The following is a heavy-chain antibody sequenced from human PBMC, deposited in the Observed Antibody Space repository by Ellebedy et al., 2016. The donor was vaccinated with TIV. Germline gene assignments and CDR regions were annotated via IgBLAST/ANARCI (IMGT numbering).Heavy chain of an antibody. J-gene: IGHJ5*02. V-gene: IGHV3-9*01. D-gene: IGHD3-9*01. CDR2: ISWNSGSI. CDR3: AMGGGPHFDWLLA. CDR1: GFTFDDYA. Sequence: PGGSLRLSCAASGFTFDDYAMHWVRQAPGKGLEWVSGISWNSGSIGYVDSVKGRFTISRDNAKNSLYLQMNSLRAEDTAVYYCAMGGGPHFDWLLAWGQGTLVTVSS.